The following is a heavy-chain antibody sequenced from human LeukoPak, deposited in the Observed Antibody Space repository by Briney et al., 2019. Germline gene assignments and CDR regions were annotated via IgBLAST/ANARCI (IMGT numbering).Heavy chain of an antibody. CDR3: TSRLITTNDY. Sequence: GGSLGLSCAASGFTFSNVWMNWVRQAPGKGLEWLDRIKTKTDGETTHYAAPANGRFTISRDDSRNTLYLQMNSLKTEDTAVYYCTSRLITTNDYWGQGTLVTVSS. V-gene: IGHV3-15*01. CDR2: IKTKTDGETT. D-gene: IGHD3-3*01. J-gene: IGHJ4*02. CDR1: GFTFSNVW.